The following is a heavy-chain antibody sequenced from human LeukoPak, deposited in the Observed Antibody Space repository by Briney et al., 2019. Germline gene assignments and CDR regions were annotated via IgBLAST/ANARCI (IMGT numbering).Heavy chain of an antibody. Sequence: SETLSLTCAVYGGSFSGYYWSWIRQPPGKGLEWIGEINHSGSTYYNPSLKSRVTISVDTSKNQFSLKLSSVTAADTAVYYCARGLPQFYSSSRFDSWGQGTLVTVSS. CDR1: GGSFSGYY. J-gene: IGHJ4*02. CDR3: ARGLPQFYSSSRFDS. D-gene: IGHD6-13*01. CDR2: INHSGST. V-gene: IGHV4-34*01.